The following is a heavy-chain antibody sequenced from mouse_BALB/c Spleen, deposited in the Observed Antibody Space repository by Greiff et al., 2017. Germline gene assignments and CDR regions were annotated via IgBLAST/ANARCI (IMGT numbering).Heavy chain of an antibody. Sequence: EVQGVESGGGLVQPGGSMKLSCVASGFTFSNYWMNWVRQSPEKGLEWVAEIRLKSNNYATHYAESVKGRFTISRDDSKSSVYLQMNNLRAEDTGIYFCTRGYDGAMDYWGQGTSVTVSS. J-gene: IGHJ4*01. CDR1: GFTFSNYW. CDR2: IRLKSNNYAT. V-gene: IGHV6-6*02. CDR3: TRGYDGAMDY. D-gene: IGHD2-14*01.